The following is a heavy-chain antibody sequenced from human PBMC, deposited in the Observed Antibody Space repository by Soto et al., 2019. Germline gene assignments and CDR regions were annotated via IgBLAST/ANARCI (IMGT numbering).Heavy chain of an antibody. CDR1: GYTFTGYY. Sequence: GASVKVSCKTSGYTFTGYYIHWVRQAPGQGLERMGWVNPNSGGTNYAQKFQGRVTMTRDTSISTVYMDLSRLRSDDTAIYFCAREHDDSGYYPRFDPWGQGSLATVSS. D-gene: IGHD3-22*01. CDR2: VNPNSGGT. CDR3: AREHDDSGYYPRFDP. J-gene: IGHJ5*02. V-gene: IGHV1-2*02.